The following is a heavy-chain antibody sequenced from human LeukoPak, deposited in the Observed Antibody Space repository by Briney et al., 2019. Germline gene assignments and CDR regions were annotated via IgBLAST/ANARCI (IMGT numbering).Heavy chain of an antibody. J-gene: IGHJ4*02. CDR1: GGSISSGGYY. Sequence: SETLSLTCTGSGGSISSGGYYSSCIRQPPGKGLEWIGYIYYSGNTYYNPSLKSQVTISIDTSKNQFSLKLSCVTAVATAVYYCARVSRIQLWSSGFDYWGQGTLVSVSS. D-gene: IGHD5-18*01. CDR2: IYYSGNT. V-gene: IGHV4-31*01. CDR3: ARVSRIQLWSSGFDY.